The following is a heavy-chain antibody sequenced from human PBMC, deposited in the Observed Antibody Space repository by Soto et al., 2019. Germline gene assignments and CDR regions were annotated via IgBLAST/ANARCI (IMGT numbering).Heavy chain of an antibody. J-gene: IGHJ5*02. V-gene: IGHV5-10-1*01. CDR3: ARDGGPSTPYDSSGSQSLNWFDP. Sequence: GESLKISCKGSGYDFSGYWINWVRQMPGKGLEWMGRIDPSDSYTSYSPSFQGHVTISADKSISTAYLQWSGLRASDTAMYYCARDGGPSTPYDSSGSQSLNWFDPWGQGTLVTVSS. D-gene: IGHD3-22*01. CDR2: IDPSDSYT. CDR1: GYDFSGYW.